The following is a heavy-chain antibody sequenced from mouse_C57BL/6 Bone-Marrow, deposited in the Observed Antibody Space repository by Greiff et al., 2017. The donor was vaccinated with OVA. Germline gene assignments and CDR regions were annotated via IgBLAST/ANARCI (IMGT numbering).Heavy chain of an antibody. Sequence: QVQLQQPGAELVMPGASVQLSCKASGYTFTSYWMHWVKQRPGQGLEWIGEIDPSDSYTNYNQKFKGKSTLTVDKSSSTAYMQLSSLTSEDSAVYYCASYDYDDGGYYAMDYWGQGTSVTVSS. D-gene: IGHD2-4*01. V-gene: IGHV1-69*01. CDR3: ASYDYDDGGYYAMDY. CDR2: IDPSDSYT. J-gene: IGHJ4*01. CDR1: GYTFTSYW.